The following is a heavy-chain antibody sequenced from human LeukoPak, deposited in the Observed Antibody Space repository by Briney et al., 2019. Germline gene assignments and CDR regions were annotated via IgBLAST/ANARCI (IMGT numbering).Heavy chain of an antibody. J-gene: IGHJ4*02. V-gene: IGHV3-23*01. Sequence: PGGSLRLSCAASGFTFSTYSMGWVRQAPGKGLEWVSVINNYGGSTFYADSVKGRFTISRDNSKNTLYLQMNSLRAEDTAVYCCARYWNDRYFDYWGQGTLVTVSS. CDR3: ARYWNDRYFDY. CDR2: INNYGGST. CDR1: GFTFSTYS. D-gene: IGHD1-1*01.